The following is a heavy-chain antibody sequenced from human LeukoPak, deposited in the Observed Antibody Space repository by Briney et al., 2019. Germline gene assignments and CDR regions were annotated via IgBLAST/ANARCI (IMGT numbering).Heavy chain of an antibody. Sequence: ETLSLTCTVSGGSISSSSYYWGWVRQAPGKGLEWVSYISSISTIIYYAGSVKGRFTISRDNAKNSLYLQMNSLRDEDTAVYYCARSGYSSGWYYFDYWGQGTLVTVSS. CDR2: ISSISTII. V-gene: IGHV3-48*02. D-gene: IGHD6-19*01. CDR3: ARSGYSSGWYYFDY. CDR1: GGSISSSSYY. J-gene: IGHJ4*02.